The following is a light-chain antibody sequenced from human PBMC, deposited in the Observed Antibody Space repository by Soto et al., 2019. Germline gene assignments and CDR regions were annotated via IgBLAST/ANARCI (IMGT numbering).Light chain of an antibody. J-gene: IGKJ4*01. V-gene: IGKV3-15*01. CDR1: QSVSHN. CDR2: AAS. CDR3: QQYGSSPLT. Sequence: EIVMTQSPATLSVSPGERATLSCRAGQSVSHNLAWYQQKPGQAPRLLIYAASMRATGIPARFSGSGSGTDFTLTISRLETEDFAVYYCQQYGSSPLTFGGGTQVEIK.